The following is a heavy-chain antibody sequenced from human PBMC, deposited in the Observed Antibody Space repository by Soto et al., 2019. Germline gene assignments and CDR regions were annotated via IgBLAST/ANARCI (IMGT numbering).Heavy chain of an antibody. D-gene: IGHD3-3*01. CDR2: SNSDGSTT. Sequence: SLRLSCAASGFTFSSSCIPFVRQAPGQGLVWVSHSNSDGSTTSYPDSVTGRFTIARDNAKNTLYLQMTSLRAEDTSVYYCARDGGYDFWSGYSSVFDYWGQGTLVTVSS. CDR1: GFTFSSSC. CDR3: ARDGGYDFWSGYSSVFDY. V-gene: IGHV3-74*01. J-gene: IGHJ4*02.